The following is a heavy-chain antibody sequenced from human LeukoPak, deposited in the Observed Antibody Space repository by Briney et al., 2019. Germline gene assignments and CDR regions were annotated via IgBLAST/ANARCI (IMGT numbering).Heavy chain of an antibody. J-gene: IGHJ4*02. CDR3: ARETGYQNLGY. CDR1: GGSISSYY. Sequence: SETLSLTCTVSGGSISSYYWSWIRQPPGKGLEWIGEINHSGSTNYNPSLKSRVTISVDTSKNQFSLKLSSVTAADTAVYYCARETGYQNLGYWGQGTLVTVSS. D-gene: IGHD3-9*01. CDR2: INHSGST. V-gene: IGHV4-34*01.